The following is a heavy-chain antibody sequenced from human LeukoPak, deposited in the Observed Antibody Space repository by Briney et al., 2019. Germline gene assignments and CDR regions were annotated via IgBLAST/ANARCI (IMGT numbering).Heavy chain of an antibody. CDR2: ISAYNGNT. CDR3: ARGLVIAVTGWGPWELPPAGHDY. Sequence: ASVKVSCKASGYTFTNYRISWVRQAPGQGLEWMGWISAYNGNTNYAQKLHGRVTMTRDTSTSTVYMELRSLKSNDTAVYYCARGLVIAVTGWGPWELPPAGHDYWGQGTLVTVSS. D-gene: IGHD6-19*01. V-gene: IGHV1-18*01. J-gene: IGHJ4*02. CDR1: GYTFTNYR.